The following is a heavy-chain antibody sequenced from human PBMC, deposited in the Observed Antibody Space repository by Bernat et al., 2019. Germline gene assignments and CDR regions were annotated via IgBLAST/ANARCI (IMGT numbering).Heavy chain of an antibody. CDR3: ARGGRYQPLLYGDFDY. CDR1: GGSFSGYY. CDR2: INHSGST. Sequence: QVQLQQWGAGLLKPSETLSLTCAVYGGSFSGYYWSWIRQPPGNGLEWIGEINHSGSTNYNPSLKSRVTISVDTSKIQFSLKLSSVTAADTSVYYCARGGRYQPLLYGDFDYWGQGTLVTVSS. V-gene: IGHV4-34*01. J-gene: IGHJ4*02. D-gene: IGHD2-2*02.